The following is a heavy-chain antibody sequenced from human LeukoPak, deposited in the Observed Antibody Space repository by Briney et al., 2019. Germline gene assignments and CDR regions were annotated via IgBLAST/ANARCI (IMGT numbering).Heavy chain of an antibody. CDR1: GYTFTGYF. Sequence: ASVKVSCKASGYTFTGYFMHWVRQAPGQGFEWMGWTKANSGDTRFAQKFQGRVTMTRDTSISTAYMELSWLTSDDTAVYYCAREGQGDCSSTTCSNYYGLDVWGQGTTVTVSS. V-gene: IGHV1-2*02. CDR2: TKANSGDT. J-gene: IGHJ6*02. CDR3: AREGQGDCSSTTCSNYYGLDV. D-gene: IGHD2-2*01.